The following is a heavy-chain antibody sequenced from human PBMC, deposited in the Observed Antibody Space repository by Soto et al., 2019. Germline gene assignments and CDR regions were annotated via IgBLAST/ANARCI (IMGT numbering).Heavy chain of an antibody. CDR1: GFTFSSYG. Sequence: GGSLRLSCAASGFTFSSYGMHWVRQAPGKGLEWVAVISYDGRDKYYADSVKGRFSISRDFSKNTLYLQMNSLRFEDTAVYYCAKDLRVVVVAATGAFEIWGQGTMVTVSS. J-gene: IGHJ3*02. CDR3: AKDLRVVVVAATGAFEI. V-gene: IGHV3-30*18. D-gene: IGHD2-15*01. CDR2: ISYDGRDK.